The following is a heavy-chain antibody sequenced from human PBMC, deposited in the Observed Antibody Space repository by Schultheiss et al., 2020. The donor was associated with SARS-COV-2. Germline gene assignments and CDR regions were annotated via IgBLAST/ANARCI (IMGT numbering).Heavy chain of an antibody. CDR2: IYPGDSDT. V-gene: IGHV5-51*01. CDR3: ARDASGSYFGY. CDR1: GYSFTSYW. Sequence: GGSLRLSCKGSGYSFTSYWIGWVRQMPGKGLEWMGIIYPGDSDTRYSPSFQGQVTISADKSISTAYLQWSSLKASDTAMYYCARDASGSYFGYWGQGTLVTVSS. D-gene: IGHD1-26*01. J-gene: IGHJ4*02.